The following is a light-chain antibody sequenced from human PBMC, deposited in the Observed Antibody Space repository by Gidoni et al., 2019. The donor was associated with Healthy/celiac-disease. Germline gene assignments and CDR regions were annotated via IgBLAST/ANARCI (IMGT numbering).Light chain of an antibody. CDR3: QQSYSTPRT. Sequence: DIQMTQSPSSLSASVGDGVTITCRASQSISSYLNWYQQKPGKAPKLLIYAASSLQSGVPSSFSGSGSGTDFTLTISSLQPEDFATYYCQQSYSTPRTFGYXTKVEIK. V-gene: IGKV1-39*01. CDR2: AAS. J-gene: IGKJ1*01. CDR1: QSISSY.